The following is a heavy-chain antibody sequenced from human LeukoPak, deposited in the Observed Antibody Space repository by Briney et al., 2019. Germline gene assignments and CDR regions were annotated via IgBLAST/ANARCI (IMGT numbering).Heavy chain of an antibody. V-gene: IGHV1-2*02. D-gene: IGHD3-3*01. Sequence: ASVKVSCKASGYTFTGYYMHWVRQAPGQGLEWMGWINPNSGGTNYAQKFQGRVTMTRDTSISTAYMELSRLRSDDTAVYYCARVCDSTAQYDAFDIWGQGTMVTVSS. J-gene: IGHJ3*02. CDR3: ARVCDSTAQYDAFDI. CDR2: INPNSGGT. CDR1: GYTFTGYY.